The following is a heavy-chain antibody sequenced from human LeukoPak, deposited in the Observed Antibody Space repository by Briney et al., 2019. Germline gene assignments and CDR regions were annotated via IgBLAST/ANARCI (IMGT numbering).Heavy chain of an antibody. CDR1: GFTFSRYW. CDR2: IRQDGSEK. D-gene: IGHD6-25*01. V-gene: IGHV3-7*01. CDR3: ARWGSELPDDAFDI. J-gene: IGHJ3*02. Sequence: GGSLRLSCAASGFTFSRYWMSWVRQAPGKGLEWVANIRQDGSEKHYLDSVKGRITISRDNAKNSLYLQMNSLRAEDTAVYYCARWGSELPDDAFDIWGQGTMVTVPS.